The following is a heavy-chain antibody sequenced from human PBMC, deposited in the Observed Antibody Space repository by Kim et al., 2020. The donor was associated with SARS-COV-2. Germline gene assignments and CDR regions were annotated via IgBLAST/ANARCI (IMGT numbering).Heavy chain of an antibody. D-gene: IGHD2-2*01. Sequence: GGSLRLSCAASGFTFSIYSMNWVRQAPGKGLEWVSSIISSSIYIYYADSVKGRFTLSRDNAKNSLYLQMNSLRAEDTAVYYCARDFLGYCSSTSCPMRAFDIWGQGTMVTVSS. CDR2: IISSSIYI. J-gene: IGHJ3*02. V-gene: IGHV3-21*01. CDR1: GFTFSIYS. CDR3: ARDFLGYCSSTSCPMRAFDI.